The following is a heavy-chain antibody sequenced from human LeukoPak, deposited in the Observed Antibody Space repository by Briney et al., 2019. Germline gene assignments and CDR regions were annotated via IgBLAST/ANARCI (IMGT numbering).Heavy chain of an antibody. CDR1: GYIFTGYY. Sequence: GASVKVSCKASGYIFTGYYMHWVRQAPGQGLEWMGWINPNSGGTNYAQKFQGRVTMARDTSISTAYMELSRLRSDDTAVYYCAREGMPSGYGPYYYDSSGYYRYYFDYWGQGTLVTVSS. V-gene: IGHV1-2*02. D-gene: IGHD3-22*01. CDR2: INPNSGGT. CDR3: AREGMPSGYGPYYYDSSGYYRYYFDY. J-gene: IGHJ4*02.